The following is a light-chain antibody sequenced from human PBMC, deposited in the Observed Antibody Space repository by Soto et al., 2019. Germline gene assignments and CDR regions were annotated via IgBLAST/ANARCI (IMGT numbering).Light chain of an antibody. J-gene: IGLJ1*01. CDR3: SSFTSRFTFV. CDR2: EVT. V-gene: IGLV2-14*01. CDR1: RSDVGAYNY. Sequence: QSVLTQPASVSGSPGQSIAISCTGTRSDVGAYNYVSWYQQHPGKAPKLMISEVTNRPSGVSDRFSCSKSGNTASLTISGLQAEDEADYYCSSFTSRFTFVFGTGTKLTVL.